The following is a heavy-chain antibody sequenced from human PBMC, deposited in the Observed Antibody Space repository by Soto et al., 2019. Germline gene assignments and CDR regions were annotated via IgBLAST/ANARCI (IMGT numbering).Heavy chain of an antibody. CDR1: GYSFTNYG. V-gene: IGHV1-18*04. Sequence: ASVKVSCKASGYSFTNYGISWVRQAPGQGPEWMGWISGHNGDTNHPQSLQGRVTMTTDTSRNTAYMELRSLRSDDTAAYYCARHRFNYYDNTVYYYFDYWGQGTLVTVSS. CDR3: ARHRFNYYDNTVYYYFDY. D-gene: IGHD3-22*01. CDR2: ISGHNGDT. J-gene: IGHJ4*02.